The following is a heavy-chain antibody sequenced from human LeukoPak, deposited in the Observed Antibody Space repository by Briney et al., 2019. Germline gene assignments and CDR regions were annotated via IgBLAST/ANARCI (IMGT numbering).Heavy chain of an antibody. Sequence: SVKVSCKASGGTFSSYAISWVRQAPGQGLEWMGGIIPIFGTANYAQKFQGRVTITADESTSTAYMELRSLRSEDTAAYYCARAMLGYCSSNSCYGWYYFDYWGQGTLVTLPP. CDR3: ARAMLGYCSSNSCYGWYYFDY. CDR1: GGTFSSYA. V-gene: IGHV1-69*13. D-gene: IGHD2-2*01. CDR2: IIPIFGTA. J-gene: IGHJ4*02.